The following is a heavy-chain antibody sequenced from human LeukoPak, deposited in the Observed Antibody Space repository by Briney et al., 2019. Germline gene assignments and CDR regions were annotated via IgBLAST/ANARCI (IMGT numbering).Heavy chain of an antibody. V-gene: IGHV3-64D*06. CDR1: GFTFNSYR. J-gene: IGHJ3*02. Sequence: GGSLRLSCSASGFTFNSYRVHWVRQAPGKGLEYVTVISRNGSSTYYADSVKGRFTISRDNSKNTLYLQMNSLRAEDTAVYYCVKDSGFMVAPNRAFHIWAQGTMVTVSS. CDR3: VKDSGFMVAPNRAFHI. D-gene: IGHD4/OR15-4a*01. CDR2: ISRNGSST.